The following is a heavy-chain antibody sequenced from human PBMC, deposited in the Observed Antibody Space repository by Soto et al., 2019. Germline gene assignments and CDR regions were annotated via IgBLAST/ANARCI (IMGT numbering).Heavy chain of an antibody. D-gene: IGHD2-21*01. CDR2: VYWNDDK. V-gene: IGHV2-5*01. J-gene: IGHJ6*02. Sequence: SGPTLVNPTQTLTLTCSFSGFSLSTNGVGVGWVRQPPGKALEWLTLVYWNDDKRYSPSLKSRLTITKDTSKNQVVLTMTNMDPVDTATYYCAHYTVAHPLKYGMDVWGQGTTVTISS. CDR1: GFSLSTNGVG. CDR3: AHYTVAHPLKYGMDV.